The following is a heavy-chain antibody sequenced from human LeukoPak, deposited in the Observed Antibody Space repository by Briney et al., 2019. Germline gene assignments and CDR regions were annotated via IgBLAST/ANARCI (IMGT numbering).Heavy chain of an antibody. J-gene: IGHJ4*02. V-gene: IGHV3-23*01. CDR3: AKLAGPTVTADY. CDR2: ISGSGGST. Sequence: GGSLRLSCAASGFTFSSYAMSWVRQAPGKGLEGVAAISGSGGSTYYADSVKGRFTISRDNSKNTLYLQMNSLTLEDTALYYCAKLAGPTVTADYWGQGPLVTVSS. CDR1: GFTFSSYA. D-gene: IGHD4-17*01.